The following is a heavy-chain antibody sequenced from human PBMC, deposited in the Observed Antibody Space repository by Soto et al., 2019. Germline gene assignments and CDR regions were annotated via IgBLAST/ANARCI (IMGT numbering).Heavy chain of an antibody. J-gene: IGHJ3*02. V-gene: IGHV3-23*01. Sequence: GGSLRLSCAASGFTFSSYAMSWVRQAPGKGLEWVSAISGSGGSTYYADSVKGRFTISRDNSKNTLYLQMNSLRAEDTAVYYCAKGGGIVVVPAARHNSFDIWGQGTMVTVSS. CDR3: AKGGGIVVVPAARHNSFDI. CDR2: ISGSGGST. CDR1: GFTFSSYA. D-gene: IGHD2-2*01.